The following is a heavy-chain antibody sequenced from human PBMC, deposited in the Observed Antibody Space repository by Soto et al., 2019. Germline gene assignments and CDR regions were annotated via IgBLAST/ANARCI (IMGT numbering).Heavy chain of an antibody. V-gene: IGHV1-69*13. CDR3: ALGGGYYYDSSGPRGAFDI. D-gene: IGHD3-22*01. J-gene: IGHJ3*02. Sequence: ASVKVSCKASGGTFSSYAISWVRQAPGQGLEWMGGIIPIFGTANYAQKFQGRVTITADESTSTAYMELSSLRSEDTAVYYCALGGGYYYDSSGPRGAFDIWGQGTMVTVSS. CDR1: GGTFSSYA. CDR2: IIPIFGTA.